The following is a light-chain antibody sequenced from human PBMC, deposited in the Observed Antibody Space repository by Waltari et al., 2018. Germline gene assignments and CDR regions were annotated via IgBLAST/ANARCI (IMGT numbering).Light chain of an antibody. CDR1: QSICSN. V-gene: IGKV3-15*01. J-gene: IGKJ1*01. CDR2: GAS. Sequence: DIVLTHSPATLSVSPGQRATLSCRASQSICSNLAWYQHKPGQAPSFLIYGASTRATGIPARFSGSGSGTEFTLTISSLQSADFAVYYCQQYNNWPDTFGQGTKGEIK. CDR3: QQYNNWPDT.